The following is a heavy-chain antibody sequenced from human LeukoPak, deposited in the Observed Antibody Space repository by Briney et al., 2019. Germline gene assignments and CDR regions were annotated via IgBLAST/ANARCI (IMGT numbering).Heavy chain of an antibody. Sequence: GGSLRLSCAASGFTFSSYSMNWVRQAPGKGLEWVSYISSSSSTIYYADSVKGRFTISRDNAKNSLYLQMNSLRAEDTAVYYCARPTVTTKTPPDYWGQGTLVTVSS. CDR1: GFTFSSYS. D-gene: IGHD4-17*01. V-gene: IGHV3-48*01. CDR3: ARPTVTTKTPPDY. J-gene: IGHJ4*02. CDR2: ISSSSSTI.